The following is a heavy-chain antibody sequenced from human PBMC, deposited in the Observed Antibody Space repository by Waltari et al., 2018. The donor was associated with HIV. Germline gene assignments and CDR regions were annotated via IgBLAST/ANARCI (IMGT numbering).Heavy chain of an antibody. V-gene: IGHV1-2*02. J-gene: IGHJ5*02. CDR1: GYTFTGYY. D-gene: IGHD3-22*01. CDR3: ARDPYYYDSSGSSRWFDP. Sequence: QVQLVQSGAEVKKPGASVKVSCKASGYTFTGYYMHWVRQAPGHGLEWMGWINPNSGGTNYAQKFQGRVTMTRDTSISTAYMELSRLRSDDTAVYYCARDPYYYDSSGSSRWFDPWGQGTLVTVSS. CDR2: INPNSGGT.